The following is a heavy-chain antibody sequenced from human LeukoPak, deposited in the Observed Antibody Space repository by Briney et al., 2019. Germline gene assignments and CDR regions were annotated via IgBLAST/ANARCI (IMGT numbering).Heavy chain of an antibody. CDR1: GFTFSSYP. Sequence: GGPLRLSCAASGFTFSSYPMHWVRQAPGKGLQWVAVISYDGSNKYYADSVKGRFSISRDTSKNTLYLQMNSLKPDDTAVYYCAREGRGNYFGTVDYWGQGTLVTVSS. J-gene: IGHJ4*02. CDR3: AREGRGNYFGTVDY. V-gene: IGHV3-30*01. CDR2: ISYDGSNK. D-gene: IGHD3-10*01.